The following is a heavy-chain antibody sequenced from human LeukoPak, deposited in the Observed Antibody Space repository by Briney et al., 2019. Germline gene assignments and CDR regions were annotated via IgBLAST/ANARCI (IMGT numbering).Heavy chain of an antibody. J-gene: IGHJ6*03. CDR2: TYYKSKWYN. CDR3: ARERAGERPRPLLSYYYMDV. V-gene: IGHV6-1*01. Sequence: SQTLSLTCAISGDSVSSNIAAWHWIRQSPSRGLEWLGRTYYKSKWYNDYAVSVKSRITFNPDTSENQFSLHLNSVTPEDTAVYYCARERAGERPRPLLSYYYMDVWGKGTTVTISS. CDR1: GDSVSSNIAA. D-gene: IGHD3-16*01.